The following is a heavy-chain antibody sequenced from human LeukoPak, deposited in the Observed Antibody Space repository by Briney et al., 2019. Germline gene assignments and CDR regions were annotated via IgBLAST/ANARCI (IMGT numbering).Heavy chain of an antibody. J-gene: IGHJ3*02. V-gene: IGHV3-21*01. CDR2: ISSNGDYI. CDR1: GYTFTSYG. D-gene: IGHD1-26*01. Sequence: SCNASGYTFTSYGINWVRQAPGKGVEWVSSISSNGDYIYYADSVKGRFTISRDDARNSLFLQMTSLRAEDTAVYYCAREMWERHAGFDIWGQGTMVTVSS. CDR3: AREMWERHAGFDI.